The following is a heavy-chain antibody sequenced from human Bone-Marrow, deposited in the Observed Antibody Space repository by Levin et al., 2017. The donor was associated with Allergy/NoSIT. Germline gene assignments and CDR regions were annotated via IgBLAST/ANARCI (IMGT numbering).Heavy chain of an antibody. CDR1: GDNVSSNSGV. V-gene: IGHV6-1*01. D-gene: IGHD3-16*01. CDR2: TYYSSQWYT. Sequence: SETLSLTCVVSGDNVSSNSGVWNWIRQSPLRGLEWMGRTYYSSQWYTEYSESLRSRITIKSDTSKNQISLTLNSVTPEDTAVYYCARDESALGGNWFDPWGQGTLVTVSS. CDR3: ARDESALGGNWFDP. J-gene: IGHJ5*02.